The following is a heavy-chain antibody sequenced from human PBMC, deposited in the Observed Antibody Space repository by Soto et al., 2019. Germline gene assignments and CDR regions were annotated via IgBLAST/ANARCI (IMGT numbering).Heavy chain of an antibody. D-gene: IGHD3-10*01. Sequence: QVQLQESGPGLVKPSETLSLTCTVSGGSISNYYWSWIRQPPGKGLEWIGYIYHSGSTNYNPSLKSRVTISIDRPKNQSSLKVSSVTAADTAVYHCAQGLGERYYYYGMDVWGQGTTVTVSS. V-gene: IGHV4-59*01. CDR2: IYHSGST. J-gene: IGHJ6*02. CDR1: GGSISNYY. CDR3: AQGLGERYYYYGMDV.